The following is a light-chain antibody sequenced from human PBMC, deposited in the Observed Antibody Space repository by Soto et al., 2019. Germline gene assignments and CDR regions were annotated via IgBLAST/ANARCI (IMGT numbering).Light chain of an antibody. Sequence: QCVLTQPPSAYGTPGQRVTISCSGSSSNIGTNSVNWYQQLPETAPKLLIYSNNQRPSGVPDRFSGSKSGTSASLAISGLQSEDEADYYCTAWDDNLSLVVFGGGTKLTVL. CDR3: TAWDDNLSLVV. CDR2: SNN. J-gene: IGLJ2*01. V-gene: IGLV1-44*01. CDR1: SSNIGTNS.